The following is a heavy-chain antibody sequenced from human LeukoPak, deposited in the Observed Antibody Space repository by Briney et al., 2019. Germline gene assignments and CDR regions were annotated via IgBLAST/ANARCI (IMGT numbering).Heavy chain of an antibody. CDR1: GFTVSSTH. CDR2: INSDDKT. J-gene: IGHJ4*02. CDR3: ARLADY. Sequence: PGGSLRLSCAASGFTVSSTHMSWVRQAPGKGPEWVSVINSDDKTYYADSVKGRFTISRDKSKNTLYLQMNSLRAEDTAVYYCARLADYWGQGTLVTVSS. V-gene: IGHV3-53*01.